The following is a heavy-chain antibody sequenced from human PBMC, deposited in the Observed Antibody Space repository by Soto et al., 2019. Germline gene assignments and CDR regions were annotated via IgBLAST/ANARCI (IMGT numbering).Heavy chain of an antibody. CDR2: ITSDGSTT. V-gene: IGHV3-74*01. CDR1: GFTFSSYW. CDR3: ARGMGVAAV. D-gene: IGHD6-19*01. Sequence: GGSLRLSCAASGFTFSSYWMHWVRQAPGKGLVWVSRITSDGSTTGYADSVKGRFTISRDNAKDTLYLQMNSLSAEDTAVYYCARGMGVAAVWGQGTLVTVSS. J-gene: IGHJ4*02.